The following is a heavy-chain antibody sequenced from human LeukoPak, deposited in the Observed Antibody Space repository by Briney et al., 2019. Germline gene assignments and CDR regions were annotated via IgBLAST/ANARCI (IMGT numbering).Heavy chain of an antibody. CDR2: IIPIFGTA. Sequence: ASVKVSCKASGGTFSIYTISWVRQAPGQGLEWMGRIIPIFGTANYAQKFQGRVTITADKSTSTAYMELSSLRSEDTAVYYCARKVPLGYCSGGSCQGWFDPWGQGTLVTVSS. J-gene: IGHJ5*02. CDR1: GGTFSIYT. D-gene: IGHD2-15*01. V-gene: IGHV1-69*08. CDR3: ARKVPLGYCSGGSCQGWFDP.